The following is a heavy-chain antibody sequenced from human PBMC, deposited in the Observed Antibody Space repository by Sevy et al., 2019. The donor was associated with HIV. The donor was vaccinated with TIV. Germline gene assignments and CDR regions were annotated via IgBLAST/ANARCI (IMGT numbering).Heavy chain of an antibody. Sequence: GGSLRLSCAASGFTFSNFAMTWVRQAPGKGLEWVSTINTSGGRTYYADSVKGRFSISRDNSKNTLYLQMNSLSAEDXXXXXXXXXXXXXXXXXXXXXXPEYYFDHWGQGTLVTVSS. V-gene: IGHV3-23*01. CDR3: XXXXXXXXXXXXXXXXPEYYFDH. CDR1: GFTFSNFA. CDR2: INTSGGRT. D-gene: IGHD3-10*01. J-gene: IGHJ4*02.